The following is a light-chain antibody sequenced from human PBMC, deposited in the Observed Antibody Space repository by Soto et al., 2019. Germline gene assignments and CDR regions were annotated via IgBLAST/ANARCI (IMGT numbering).Light chain of an antibody. CDR3: QQYNTWLWT. J-gene: IGKJ1*01. CDR2: GAS. Sequence: EVVMTQSPATLSVSPGERATLSCRASQSVNANLAWYQQKPGQAPRLLIHGASNRATGIPARFSGSGFGIEFILTISSLQSADFAVYYCQQYNTWLWTFGQGPKVEI. CDR1: QSVNAN. V-gene: IGKV3-15*01.